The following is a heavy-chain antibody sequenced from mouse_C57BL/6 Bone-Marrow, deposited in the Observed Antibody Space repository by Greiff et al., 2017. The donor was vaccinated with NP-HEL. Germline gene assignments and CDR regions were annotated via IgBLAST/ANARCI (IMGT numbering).Heavy chain of an antibody. Sequence: VKLQQPGAELVKPGASVKMSCKASGYTFTSYWITWVKQRPGQGLEWIGDIYPGSGSTNYNEKFKSKATLTVDTSSSTAYMQLSSLTSEDSAVYYCARITTTYYAMDYWGQGTSVTVSS. D-gene: IGHD1-1*01. J-gene: IGHJ4*01. CDR2: IYPGSGST. V-gene: IGHV1-55*01. CDR1: GYTFTSYW. CDR3: ARITTTYYAMDY.